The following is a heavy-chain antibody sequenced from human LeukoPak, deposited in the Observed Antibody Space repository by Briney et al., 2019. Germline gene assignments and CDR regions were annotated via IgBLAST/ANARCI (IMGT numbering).Heavy chain of an antibody. CDR2: VHPSGST. V-gene: IGHV4-38-2*01. CDR1: GYSISSGYD. J-gene: IGHJ4*02. D-gene: IGHD5-24*01. Sequence: SETLSLTCAVSGYSISSGYDWGWIRQPPGKGLEWIGSVHPSGSTKYNPSLKSRVTISVDTSKNQFSLKLSFVTAADTAVYYCARGRLQSPGDYWGQGTLVTVSS. CDR3: ARGRLQSPGDY.